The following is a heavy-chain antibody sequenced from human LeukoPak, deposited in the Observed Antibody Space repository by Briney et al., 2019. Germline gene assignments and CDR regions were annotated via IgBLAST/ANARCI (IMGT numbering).Heavy chain of an antibody. Sequence: PGGSLRLSCAASSLTVSSYNMYWVRQAPGKGLEWVSYISGGSSSTYSSDSVKGRFTISRDSSENSVYLHMNSLRAEDTAVYYCAKDTLDSSGYCFDYWGQGTLVTVSS. D-gene: IGHD3-22*01. CDR1: SLTVSSYN. CDR2: ISGGSSST. V-gene: IGHV3-48*01. J-gene: IGHJ4*02. CDR3: AKDTLDSSGYCFDY.